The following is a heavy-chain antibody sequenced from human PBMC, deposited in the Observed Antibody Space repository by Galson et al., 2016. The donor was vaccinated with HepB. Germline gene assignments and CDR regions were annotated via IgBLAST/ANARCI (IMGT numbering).Heavy chain of an antibody. D-gene: IGHD3-22*01. CDR3: VRGKYYYDSSGYFAY. Sequence: SVKVSCKASEYTFTGYYMHWVRQAPGQGLEWMGRINPNSGDTNYAQKFQGRVSMTRDSSISTAYMELTRLRSDDTAVYYCVRGKYYYDSSGYFAYWGQGTLVTISS. CDR1: EYTFTGYY. CDR2: INPNSGDT. V-gene: IGHV1-2*06. J-gene: IGHJ4*02.